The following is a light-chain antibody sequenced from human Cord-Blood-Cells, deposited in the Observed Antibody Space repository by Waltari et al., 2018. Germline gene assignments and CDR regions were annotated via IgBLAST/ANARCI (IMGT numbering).Light chain of an antibody. CDR1: VLAKKC. CDR2: KDS. V-gene: IGLV3-27*01. Sequence: SYELTQPSSVSVSPGQTARITCSGDVLAKKCARWFQQKPGQAPGLVIYKDSERPSGIPGRFSGSSSGTTVTLTISGAQVEDEADYYCYSAADNNLVFGGGTKLTVL. J-gene: IGLJ3*02. CDR3: YSAADNNLV.